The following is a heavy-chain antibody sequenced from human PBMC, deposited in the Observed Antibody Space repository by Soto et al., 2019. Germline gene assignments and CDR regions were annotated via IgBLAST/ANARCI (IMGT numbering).Heavy chain of an antibody. CDR1: GYTFSSYC. D-gene: IGHD1-7*01. J-gene: IGHJ6*02. Sequence: GAALKVAYKASGYTFSSYCISWVRQAPGQGLEWMGWISVHNGNTNYAQKFQGRVTMTTDTSTSTAYMELRSLRSDDTAVYYCARAGTSYFYGVDVWGQGTMVTVSS. CDR3: ARAGTSYFYGVDV. CDR2: ISVHNGNT. V-gene: IGHV1-18*04.